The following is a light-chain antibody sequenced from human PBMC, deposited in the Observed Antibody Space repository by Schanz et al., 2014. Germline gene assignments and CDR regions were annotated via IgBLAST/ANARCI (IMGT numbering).Light chain of an antibody. CDR3: SSYAGSNNLV. CDR1: SSDVGGYNY. V-gene: IGLV2-14*01. J-gene: IGLJ2*01. Sequence: QSALTQPASVSGSPGQSITISCTGTSSDVGGYNYVSWYQQHPGKAPKLMIYDVSNRPSGVSNRFSGSKSGNTAFLTVSGVQAEDEADYYCSSYAGSNNLVFGGGTKLTVL. CDR2: DVS.